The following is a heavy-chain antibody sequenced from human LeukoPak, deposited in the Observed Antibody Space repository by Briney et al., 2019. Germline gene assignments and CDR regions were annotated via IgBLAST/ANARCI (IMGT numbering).Heavy chain of an antibody. D-gene: IGHD3-10*01. V-gene: IGHV3-7*04. CDR2: IKQDGSEK. CDR1: GYTFSRNW. CDR3: ARDLYGSGSYEWDY. J-gene: IGHJ4*02. Sequence: PGGSLRLSCAASGYTFSRNWMSWVRQVPGKGLEWVANIKQDGSEKYYVDSVKGRFTISRDNARNSLYLQMNSLRADDTAVYYCARDLYGSGSYEWDYWGQGTLVTVSS.